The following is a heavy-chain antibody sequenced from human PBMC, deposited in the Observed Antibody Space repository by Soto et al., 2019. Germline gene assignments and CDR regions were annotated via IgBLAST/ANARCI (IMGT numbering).Heavy chain of an antibody. J-gene: IGHJ5*02. CDR2: IIPIFGTA. Sequence: QVQLVQSGAEVQKPGSSVKVSCKASGGTFSSYAISWVRQAPGQGLEWMGGIIPIFGTANYAQKFQGRVTITADESTSTAYMELSSLRSEDTAVYYCAGGVGPMVIASGWFDPWGQGTLVTVSS. CDR1: GGTFSSYA. V-gene: IGHV1-69*01. CDR3: AGGVGPMVIASGWFDP. D-gene: IGHD5-18*01.